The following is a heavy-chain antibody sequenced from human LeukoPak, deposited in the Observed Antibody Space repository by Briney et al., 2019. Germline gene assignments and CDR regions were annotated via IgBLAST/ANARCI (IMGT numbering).Heavy chain of an antibody. CDR1: GGSISTHY. V-gene: IGHV4-4*07. CDR2: IYTSGST. J-gene: IGHJ4*02. CDR3: ARGRNY. Sequence: SETLSLTCTVSGGSISTHYCNWVRQPAGKGLEWIGRIYTSGSTNYNPSLKSRVTMSVDTSKNQFSLKLSSVTAADTAVYYCARGRNYWGQGTLVTVSS. D-gene: IGHD1-14*01.